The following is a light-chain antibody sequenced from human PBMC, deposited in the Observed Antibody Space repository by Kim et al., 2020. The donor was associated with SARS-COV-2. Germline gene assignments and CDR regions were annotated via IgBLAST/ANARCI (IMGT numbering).Light chain of an antibody. CDR2: LAS. J-gene: IGKJ2*03. Sequence: DIQMTQSPSTLSASVGDTITITCRASQSITYYLAWYQQKPGRAPNLLIYLASTLESGVPSRFSGSGSGTEFTLTITSLQPDDFATYYCQHYSRFPYSFGQGTKREI. CDR3: QHYSRFPYS. CDR1: QSITYY. V-gene: IGKV1-5*03.